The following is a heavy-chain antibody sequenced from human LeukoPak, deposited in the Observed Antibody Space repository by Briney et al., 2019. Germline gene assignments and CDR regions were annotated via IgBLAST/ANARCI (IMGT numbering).Heavy chain of an antibody. CDR1: GFAFSTYS. D-gene: IGHD5-18*01. J-gene: IGHJ5*02. CDR2: IKLDGSEK. CDR3: VTHSRGYREDYLAP. V-gene: IGHV3-7*01. Sequence: GGPLRLSCTASGFAFSTYSMTWGGQAPGKGREGVANIKLDGSEKYYVDSVKGRFPISRDNAQNSLYLQMNSRSVEDPAVYLCVTHSRGYREDYLAPWGHGPLVTVSS.